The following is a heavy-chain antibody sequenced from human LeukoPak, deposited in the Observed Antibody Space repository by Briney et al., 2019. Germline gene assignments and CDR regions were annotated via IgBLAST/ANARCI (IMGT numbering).Heavy chain of an antibody. CDR3: ARHGNYYDTSQSDP. Sequence: SETLSLTCAVSGYSISSGYYWGWIRQPPGKGLEGIGSVYTSGSTYYNPPLKSRVTIAVDTSKNQFSLKLSSVTAADTAVSYCARHGNYYDTSQSDPWGQGTLVTVSS. D-gene: IGHD3-22*01. V-gene: IGHV4-38-2*01. J-gene: IGHJ5*02. CDR1: GYSISSGYY. CDR2: VYTSGST.